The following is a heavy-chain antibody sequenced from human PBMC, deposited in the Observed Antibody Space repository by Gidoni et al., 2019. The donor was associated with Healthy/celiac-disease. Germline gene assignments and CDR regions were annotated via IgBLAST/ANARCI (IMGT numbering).Heavy chain of an antibody. Sequence: QVQLVESGGGVVQPGSSLRLSCAAALSPFSSDGMHWVRQAPGKGLEWVAVISYDGSNKYYADSVKGRFTISRDNSKNTLYLQMNSLRAEDTAVYYCAKDQGLLGDQNIDYWGQGTLVTVSS. V-gene: IGHV3-30*18. D-gene: IGHD2-15*01. CDR2: ISYDGSNK. J-gene: IGHJ4*02. CDR3: AKDQGLLGDQNIDY. CDR1: LSPFSSDG.